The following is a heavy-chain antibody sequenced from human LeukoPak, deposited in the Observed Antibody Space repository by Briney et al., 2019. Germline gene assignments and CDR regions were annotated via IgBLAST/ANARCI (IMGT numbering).Heavy chain of an antibody. CDR2: ISAYNGNT. CDR1: GYTFTSYG. CDR3: AREWYCDFWSGYAEFDY. J-gene: IGHJ4*02. D-gene: IGHD3-3*01. V-gene: IGHV1-18*01. Sequence: GASVKVSCKASGYTFTSYGISWVRQAPGQGLEWMGWISAYNGNTNYAQKLQDRVTMTTDTSTSTAYMELRSLRSDDTAVYYCAREWYCDFWSGYAEFDYWGQGTLVTVSS.